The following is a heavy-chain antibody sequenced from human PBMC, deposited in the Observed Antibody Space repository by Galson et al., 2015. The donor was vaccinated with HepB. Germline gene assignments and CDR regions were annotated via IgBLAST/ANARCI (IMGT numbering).Heavy chain of an antibody. D-gene: IGHD1-26*01. CDR2: VYYGGTT. Sequence: SETLSLTCTVSGDSISTSLYYWAWIRQGPGKDPEWIGSVYYGGTTYYSPSFQSRVAMSVDTSKNQLSLTLTSVTAADTSVYYCARPLVLNGRFYPGVGPFHIWGQGTMVTVS. CDR1: GDSISTSLYY. CDR3: ARPLVLNGRFYPGVGPFHI. J-gene: IGHJ3*02. V-gene: IGHV4-39*01.